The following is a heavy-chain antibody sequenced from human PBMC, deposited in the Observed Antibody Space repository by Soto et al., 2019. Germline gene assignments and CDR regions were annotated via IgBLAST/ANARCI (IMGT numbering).Heavy chain of an antibody. D-gene: IGHD6-19*01. CDR2: IYYSGST. CDR1: GGSISSYY. CDR3: ARLIAVAKYYYYYGMDV. J-gene: IGHJ6*02. Sequence: SETLSLTCTVSGGSISSYYWSWIRQPPGKGLEWIGYIYYSGSTNYNPSLKSRVTISVDTSKNQFSLKLSSVTAADTAVYYCARLIAVAKYYYYYGMDVWGQETTVTVSS. V-gene: IGHV4-59*01.